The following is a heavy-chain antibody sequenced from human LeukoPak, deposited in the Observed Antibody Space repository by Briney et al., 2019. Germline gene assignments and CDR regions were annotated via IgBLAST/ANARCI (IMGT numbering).Heavy chain of an antibody. Sequence: GESLKISCKGSGYSFTSYWIGWVRQMPGKGLEWMGIIYPGDSDTRYSPSFQGQVTISADKSISTAYLQWSSLKASDTAMYYCAGLAGYNSGQKYFDYWGQGTLVTVSS. CDR1: GYSFTSYW. J-gene: IGHJ4*02. V-gene: IGHV5-51*01. CDR3: AGLAGYNSGQKYFDY. CDR2: IYPGDSDT. D-gene: IGHD5-18*01.